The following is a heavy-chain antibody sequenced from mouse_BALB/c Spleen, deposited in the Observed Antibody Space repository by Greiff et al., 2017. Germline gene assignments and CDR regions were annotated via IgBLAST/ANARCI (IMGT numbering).Heavy chain of an antibody. CDR1: GFTFTDYY. J-gene: IGHJ2*01. CDR2: IRNKANGYTT. Sequence: EVKLQESGGGLVQPGGSLRLSCATSGFTFTDYYMSWVRQPPGKALEWLGFIRNKANGYTTEYSASVKGRFTISRDNSQSILYLQMNTLRAEDSATYYCARVYYGSSYVFDYWGQGTTLTVSS. D-gene: IGHD1-1*01. V-gene: IGHV7-3*02. CDR3: ARVYYGSSYVFDY.